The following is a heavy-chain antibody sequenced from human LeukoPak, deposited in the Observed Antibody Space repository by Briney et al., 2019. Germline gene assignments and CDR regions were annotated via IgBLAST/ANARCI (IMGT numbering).Heavy chain of an antibody. CDR2: IYHIGST. J-gene: IGHJ5*01. CDR1: GGSISSYY. D-gene: IGHD6-19*01. V-gene: IGHV4-59*01. CDR3: ARGGGWDGGFDS. Sequence: SETLSLTCTVSGGSISSYYWSWIRQPPGKGLEWIGYIYHIGSTDYNPSLKSRVTMSVDTFKNQFSLKLTSVTAADTAVYYCARGGGWDGGFDSWGQGTLVTVSS.